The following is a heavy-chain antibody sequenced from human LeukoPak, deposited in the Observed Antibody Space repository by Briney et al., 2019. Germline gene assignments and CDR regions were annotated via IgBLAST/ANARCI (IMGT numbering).Heavy chain of an antibody. Sequence: NASETLSLTCTVSGGSISSTAYYWGWIRQPPGKGLEWIGSMYYSGNTYYNPSLKSRVTMSVDTPKNQFSLKLTSVTDADTAIFYCARQVSYSTSLLGYYFDYWGQGILVTVSS. V-gene: IGHV4-39*01. CDR2: MYYSGNT. D-gene: IGHD2-2*01. CDR1: GGSISSTAYY. CDR3: ARQVSYSTSLLGYYFDY. J-gene: IGHJ4*02.